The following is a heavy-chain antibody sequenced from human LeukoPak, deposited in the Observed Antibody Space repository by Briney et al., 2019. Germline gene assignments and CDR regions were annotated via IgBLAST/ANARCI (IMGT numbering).Heavy chain of an antibody. CDR2: LSSSGGDT. CDR3: AKAGTGTNMLFDY. Sequence: EGSLRLSCAASGFTFSSYAMSWVRQAPGKGLKWVSALSSSGGDTFYADSVKGRFTISRDTSKNTLYLQMNSLRAEDTAIYYCAKAGTGTNMLFDYWGQGTLVTVSS. V-gene: IGHV3-23*01. D-gene: IGHD1-1*01. J-gene: IGHJ4*02. CDR1: GFTFSSYA.